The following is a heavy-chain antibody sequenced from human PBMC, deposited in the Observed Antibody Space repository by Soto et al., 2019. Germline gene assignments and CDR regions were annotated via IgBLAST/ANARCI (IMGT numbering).Heavy chain of an antibody. V-gene: IGHV3-48*01. Sequence: VQLVESGGALVQPGGSLRLSCAASGYSFDAYIMNWVRQAPGKGLEWVSSINPRGLTKFYADSGRGRFTISRDDASSSLFLQMNNLRAEDTAVYYCATWYGNHYFGLDVWGQGTTVIVSS. CDR2: INPRGLTK. CDR3: ATWYGNHYFGLDV. D-gene: IGHD6-13*01. CDR1: GYSFDAYI. J-gene: IGHJ6*02.